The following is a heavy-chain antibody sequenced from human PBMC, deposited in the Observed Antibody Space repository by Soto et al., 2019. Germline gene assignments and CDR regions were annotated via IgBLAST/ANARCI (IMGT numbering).Heavy chain of an antibody. CDR3: AKDWRTTGDGLLKGLLAV. CDR2: IWYDGSEQ. CDR1: GFSFSQTA. J-gene: IGHJ2*01. Sequence: QVQLVESGGGVAQPGRSLRLSCTASGFSFSQTAIHWVRQTPDKGLEWVAIIWYDGSEQYYADSVKGRFTISRDNSKNTVYLQMTSLRVDDTSVYYCAKDWRTTGDGLLKGLLAVWGRGPEVTVSS. D-gene: IGHD7-27*01. V-gene: IGHV3-33*06.